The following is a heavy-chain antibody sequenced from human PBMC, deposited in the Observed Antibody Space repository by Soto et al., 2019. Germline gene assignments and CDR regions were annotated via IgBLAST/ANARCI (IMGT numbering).Heavy chain of an antibody. D-gene: IGHD6-19*01. CDR1: GFTFSSYA. V-gene: IGHV3-23*01. Sequence: GGSLRLSCAASGFTFSSYAMSWVRQAPGKGLEWVSAISGSGGSTYYADSVKGRFTISRDNSKNTLYLQMNSLRAEDTAVYYCAKEADTGTPGSGWYPVPHTYRTTLVGSWGQGTLVTVSS. CDR2: ISGSGGST. J-gene: IGHJ4*02. CDR3: AKEADTGTPGSGWYPVPHTYRTTLVGS.